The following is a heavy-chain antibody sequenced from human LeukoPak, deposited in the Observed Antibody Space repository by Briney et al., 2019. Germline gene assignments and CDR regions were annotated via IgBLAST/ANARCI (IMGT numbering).Heavy chain of an antibody. V-gene: IGHV1-2*02. J-gene: IGHJ6*02. D-gene: IGHD3-10*01. Sequence: ASVKVSCKASGYTFTGYYMHWVRQAPGQGLEWMGWINPNSGGTNYAQKFQGRVTMTRDTSISTAYMKLSRLRSDDTAVYYCARGGAVNHGSGSFGNYYYGMDVWGQGTTVTVSS. CDR2: INPNSGGT. CDR1: GYTFTGYY. CDR3: ARGGAVNHGSGSFGNYYYGMDV.